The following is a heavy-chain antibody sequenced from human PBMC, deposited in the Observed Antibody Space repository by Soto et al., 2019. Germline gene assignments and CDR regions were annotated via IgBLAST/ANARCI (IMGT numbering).Heavy chain of an antibody. CDR1: GGSISSGGYY. D-gene: IGHD3-10*01. Sequence: SETLSLTCTVSGGSISSGGYYWSWIRQHPGKGLEWIGYIYYSGSTYYNPSLKSRVTISVDTSKNQFSLKLSSVTAADTAVYYFARDRGDRYWHFDYCGQGTLVTVSS. CDR3: ARDRGDRYWHFDY. V-gene: IGHV4-31*03. CDR2: IYYSGST. J-gene: IGHJ4*02.